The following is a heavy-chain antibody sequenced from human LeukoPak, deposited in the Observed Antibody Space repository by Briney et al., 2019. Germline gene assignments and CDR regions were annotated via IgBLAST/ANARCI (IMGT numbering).Heavy chain of an antibody. V-gene: IGHV4/OR15-8*02. CDR2: ISPSGQT. CDR1: GGSIRSTNW. CDR3: SRESGAFCPFGY. Sequence: PSETLSLTCGVSGGSIRSTNWWSWVRQPPGQGLEWIGEISPSGQTNFNPSLNGRVTMSLDESRNQLSLKLTSVTVADTAIYYCSRESGAFCPFGYWGQGTLVIVPP. D-gene: IGHD1-26*01. J-gene: IGHJ4*02.